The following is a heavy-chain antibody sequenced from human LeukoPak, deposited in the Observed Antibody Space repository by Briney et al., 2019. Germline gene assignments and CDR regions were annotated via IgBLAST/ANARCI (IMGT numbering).Heavy chain of an antibody. D-gene: IGHD3-10*01. V-gene: IGHV1-18*01. Sequence: GASVKVSCKASGYIFTNYGISWVRQAPGQGLEWMGWISASTRNTNYAQKFQGRVTVTTDISTTTAYMELRSLRSDDTAVYYCARNDPLLWFGEVLSGAFDIWGQGTMVTVSS. CDR2: ISASTRNT. J-gene: IGHJ3*02. CDR1: GYIFTNYG. CDR3: ARNDPLLWFGEVLSGAFDI.